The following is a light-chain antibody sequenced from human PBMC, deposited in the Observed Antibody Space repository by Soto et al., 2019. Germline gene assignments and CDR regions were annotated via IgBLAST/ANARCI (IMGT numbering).Light chain of an antibody. Sequence: EIVLTQTPATLSSFPGDRVTLSSRASQYINTRLAWYQHRPGQAPRLLIYQTSIRAAGIPARFSASGSGPDFTLTISDVQPEDFALCYCHQRQSWPRTFGQGTKVDIK. CDR1: QYINTR. CDR2: QTS. J-gene: IGKJ1*01. V-gene: IGKV3-11*01. CDR3: HQRQSWPRT.